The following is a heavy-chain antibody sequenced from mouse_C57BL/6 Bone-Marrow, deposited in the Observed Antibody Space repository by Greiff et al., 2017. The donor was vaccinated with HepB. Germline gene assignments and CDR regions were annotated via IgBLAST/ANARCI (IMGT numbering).Heavy chain of an antibody. CDR2: IRSKSSNYAT. CDR3: VRGVYGSSYGYFDF. Sequence: DVQLVESGGGLVQPKGSLKLSCAASGFTFNTYAMHWVRQAPGKGLEWVARIRSKSSNYATYYADSVKDRFTISRDDSKSMLYLHINNLKTEDTAMYYCVRGVYGSSYGYFDFWDRGTTVTVSS. J-gene: IGHJ1*03. V-gene: IGHV10-3*01. D-gene: IGHD1-1*01. CDR1: GFTFNTYA.